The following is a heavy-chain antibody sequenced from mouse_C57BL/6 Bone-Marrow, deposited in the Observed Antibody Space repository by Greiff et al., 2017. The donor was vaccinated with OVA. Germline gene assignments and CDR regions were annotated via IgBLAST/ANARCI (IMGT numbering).Heavy chain of an antibody. J-gene: IGHJ1*03. D-gene: IGHD1-1*01. CDR2: IYPGDGDT. CDR3: ARRITTVGYFDV. CDR1: GYAFSSYW. V-gene: IGHV1-80*01. Sequence: VQLQQSGAELVKPGASVKISCKASGYAFSSYWMNWVKQRPGKGLEWIGQIYPGDGDTNYNGKFKGKATLTADKSSSTAYMQLSSLTSEDYAVYFCARRITTVGYFDVWGTGTTVTVSS.